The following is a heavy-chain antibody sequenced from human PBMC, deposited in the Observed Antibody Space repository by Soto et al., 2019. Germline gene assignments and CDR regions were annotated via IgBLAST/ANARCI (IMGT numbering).Heavy chain of an antibody. V-gene: IGHV4-59*01. Sequence: QVQLQESGPGLVKSSETLSLTCTVSGGSISTYSWSWVRQPPGKGLEWIGYISYSGSTNYSPSLKSRVPISVDTSRNQRSLKLSSVTAADTAVYCCARGDYDAPWAWGQGTLVTVSS. CDR1: GGSISTYS. CDR3: ARGDYDAPWA. CDR2: ISYSGST. D-gene: IGHD5-12*01. J-gene: IGHJ5*02.